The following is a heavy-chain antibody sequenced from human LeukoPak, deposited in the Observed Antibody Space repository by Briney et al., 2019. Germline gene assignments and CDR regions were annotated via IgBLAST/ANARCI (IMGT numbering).Heavy chain of an antibody. J-gene: IGHJ4*02. Sequence: PGRSLRLSCAGSGFSFSRFGMHWVRQAPGKGLEWVAVIWYDGSNKYYAESVKGQFTSSRDNSKNTLYLQMNSLRAEDTAVYYCARDTSSRGYTPDYWGQGTLVTVSS. D-gene: IGHD2-2*02. CDR1: GFSFSRFG. V-gene: IGHV3-33*01. CDR3: ARDTSSRGYTPDY. CDR2: IWYDGSNK.